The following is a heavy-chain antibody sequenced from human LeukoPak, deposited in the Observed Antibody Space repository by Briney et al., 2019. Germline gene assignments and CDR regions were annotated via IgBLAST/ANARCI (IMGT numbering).Heavy chain of an antibody. V-gene: IGHV3-7*01. J-gene: IGHJ4*02. D-gene: IGHD1-7*01. CDR3: ARAGNYADY. Sequence: GGSLRLSCAAFGFTFRSYWMTWVRQAPGKGLEWVANIKQDGSEKYYVGSVKGRFTISRDNAKNSLYLQMNSLRAEDTALYYCARAGNYADYWGQGALVTVSS. CDR1: GFTFRSYW. CDR2: IKQDGSEK.